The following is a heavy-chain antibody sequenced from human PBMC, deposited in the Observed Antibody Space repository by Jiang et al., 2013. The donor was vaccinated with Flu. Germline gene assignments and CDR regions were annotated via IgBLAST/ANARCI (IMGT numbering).Heavy chain of an antibody. D-gene: IGHD4-11*01. V-gene: IGHV1-69*02. CDR1: GGTLSSYT. CDR3: AGSSSNPALYYFAY. CDR2: IIPMVGVA. Sequence: GAEVKKPGSSVKVSCMASGGTLSSYTINWVRQAPGQGLEWVGGIIPMVGVAYYAQKFQGRVTISADTSTSLAYMEVRSLTSGDTAVYFCAGSSSNPALYYFAYWGQGTLVTVSS. J-gene: IGHJ4*02.